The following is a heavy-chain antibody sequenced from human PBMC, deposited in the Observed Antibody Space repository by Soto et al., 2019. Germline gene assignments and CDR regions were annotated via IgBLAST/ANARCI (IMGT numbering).Heavy chain of an antibody. CDR3: AKDLSSSWYPYYFDY. CDR1: GFTFNSYF. D-gene: IGHD6-13*01. J-gene: IGHJ4*02. V-gene: IGHV3-23*01. Sequence: GGSLRLSCAASGFTFNSYFINWVRQAPGKGLEWVSGVSGSGSTEYYSDSVKGRFTISRDNSKNTLYLRMNSLRAEDTAVYYCAKDLSSSWYPYYFDYWGQGTLVTVSS. CDR2: VSGSGSTE.